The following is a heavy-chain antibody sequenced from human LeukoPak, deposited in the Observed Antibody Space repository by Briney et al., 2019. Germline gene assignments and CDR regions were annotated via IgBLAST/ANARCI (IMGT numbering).Heavy chain of an antibody. Sequence: SQTLSLTCTVSGGSISSGDYYWSWIRQPPGKGLEWIGYIYYSGSTNYNPSLKSRVTISVGTSKNQFSLKLSSVTAADTAVYYCARVGGAGPAYWGQGTLVTVSS. J-gene: IGHJ4*02. D-gene: IGHD4-17*01. CDR3: ARVGGAGPAY. V-gene: IGHV4-61*08. CDR1: GGSISSGDYY. CDR2: IYYSGST.